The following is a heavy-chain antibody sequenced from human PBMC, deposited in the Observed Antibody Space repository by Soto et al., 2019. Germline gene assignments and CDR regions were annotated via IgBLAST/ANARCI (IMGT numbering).Heavy chain of an antibody. J-gene: IGHJ6*02. V-gene: IGHV1-2*04. CDR3: ARSISKGYSSSGMGYYGMDV. CDR2: INPNSGGT. CDR1: GYTFTGYY. Sequence: ASVKVSCKASGYTFTGYYMHWVRQAPGQGLEWMGWINPNSGGTNYAQKFQGWVTMTRDTSISTAYMELSRLRPDDTAVYYCARSISKGYSSSGMGYYGMDVWGQGTTVTVSS. D-gene: IGHD6-13*01.